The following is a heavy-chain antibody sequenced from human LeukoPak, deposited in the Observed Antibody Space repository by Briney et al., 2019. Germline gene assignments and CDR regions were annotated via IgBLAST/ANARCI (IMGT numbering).Heavy chain of an antibody. V-gene: IGHV1-69*13. CDR1: GGAFSSYA. D-gene: IGHD6-13*01. J-gene: IGHJ4*02. CDR2: IIPIFGTA. CDR3: AREDSSWYHY. Sequence: ASVKVSCKASGGAFSSYAISWVRQAPGQGLEWMGGIIPIFGTANYAQKFQGRVTVTADESTRTAYMELSSLRSEDTAVYYCAREDSSWYHYWGQGTLVTVSS.